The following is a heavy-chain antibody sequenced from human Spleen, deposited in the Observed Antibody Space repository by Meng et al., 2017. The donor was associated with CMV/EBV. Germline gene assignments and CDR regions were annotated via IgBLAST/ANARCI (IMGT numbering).Heavy chain of an antibody. CDR2: TSPIFGTT. CDR1: GDTFSTYA. J-gene: IGHJ4*02. CDR3: ARGVPIAATGTKFDY. D-gene: IGHD1-1*01. V-gene: IGHV1-69*05. Sequence: SGDTFSTYAYSWVRQAPGQGREWMGGTSPIFGTTHYAQRFQGRVTITTDESTSTTYMELSSLRSEDTAVYYCARGVPIAATGTKFDYWGQGTLVTVSS.